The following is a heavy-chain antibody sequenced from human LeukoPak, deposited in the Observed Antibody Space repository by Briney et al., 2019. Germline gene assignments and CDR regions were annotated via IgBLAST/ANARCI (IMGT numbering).Heavy chain of an antibody. D-gene: IGHD2-2*01. CDR3: ARRLTQYDCFDP. CDR2: TYYRSKWCR. J-gene: IGHJ5*02. Sequence: SQTLSLTCAISGDSVSSSSVGWNWIRQSPSRGLEWLGRTYYRSKWCRDYAVSVKGRITINPDTSKNQFSLHLNSVTPEDTAVYYCARRLTQYDCFDPWGQGILVTVSS. CDR1: GDSVSSSSVG. V-gene: IGHV6-1*01.